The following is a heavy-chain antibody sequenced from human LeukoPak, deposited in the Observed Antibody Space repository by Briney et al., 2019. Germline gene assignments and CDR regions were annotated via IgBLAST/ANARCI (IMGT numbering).Heavy chain of an antibody. Sequence: GGSLRLSCAASGFTFSTYAMSWVRQAPGKGLEWVSAISGSGGSTYYADSVKGRLTIARDNSKNTLYLQMNSLRAEDTAVYYCARDPGSVGGTFDIWGQGTMVTVSS. V-gene: IGHV3-23*01. J-gene: IGHJ3*02. CDR3: ARDPGSVGGTFDI. CDR2: ISGSGGST. CDR1: GFTFSTYA. D-gene: IGHD3-16*01.